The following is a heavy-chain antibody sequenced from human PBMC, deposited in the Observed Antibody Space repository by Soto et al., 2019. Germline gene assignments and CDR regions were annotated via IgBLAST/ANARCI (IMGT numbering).Heavy chain of an antibody. Sequence: EEQLVESGGGLVQPGGSLDLPCAAPGFPSTTLYMNWVRQSPGKGLEWVSSINRDSTVIYYADSVKGRFTISRDNARNSLSLQMNSLRAEDTAVYYCLNGDYYVGPGTLVTVSS. CDR2: INRDSTVI. D-gene: IGHD3-16*01. J-gene: IGHJ4*02. V-gene: IGHV3-48*01. CDR3: LNGDYY. CDR1: GFPSTTLY.